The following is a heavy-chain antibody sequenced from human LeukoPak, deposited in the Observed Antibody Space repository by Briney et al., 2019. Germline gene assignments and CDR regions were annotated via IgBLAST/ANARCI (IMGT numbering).Heavy chain of an antibody. CDR2: ISSSSRTI. CDR1: GFTFSSYR. CDR3: AKSKTTVTSPIDP. J-gene: IGHJ5*02. Sequence: PGGSLRLSCAASGFTFSSYRMNWVRQAPGKGLEWVSYISSSSRTIYYADSVKGRFTISRDNAKNSLYLQMNSLRAEDTAVYYCAKSKTTVTSPIDPWGQGTLVTVSS. V-gene: IGHV3-48*01. D-gene: IGHD4-17*01.